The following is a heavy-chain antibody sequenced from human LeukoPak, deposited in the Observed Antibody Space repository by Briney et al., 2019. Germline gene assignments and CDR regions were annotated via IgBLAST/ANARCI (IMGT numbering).Heavy chain of an antibody. D-gene: IGHD3-10*01. Sequence: GGSLRLSCAASGFTFSSYGIHWVRQAPGKGLDWVAFIRYGGSNKYYADSVKGRFTISRDNSKNTLFLQMNSLRAEDTAVYYCAKDKSMVRELDYWGQGTLVTVSS. CDR2: IRYGGSNK. CDR3: AKDKSMVRELDY. V-gene: IGHV3-30*02. CDR1: GFTFSSYG. J-gene: IGHJ4*02.